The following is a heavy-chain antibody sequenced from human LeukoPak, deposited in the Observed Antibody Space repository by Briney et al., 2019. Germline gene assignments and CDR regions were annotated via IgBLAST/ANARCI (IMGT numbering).Heavy chain of an antibody. CDR2: ISYDGSNK. Sequence: PGGSLRLSCAASGFTFSSCAMSWVRQAPGKGLEWVAVISYDGSNKYYADSVKGRFTISRDNSKNTLYLQMNSLRAEDTAVYYCAKVYSSGWPRLPLDYWGQGTLVTVSS. V-gene: IGHV3-30*18. D-gene: IGHD6-19*01. J-gene: IGHJ4*02. CDR3: AKVYSSGWPRLPLDY. CDR1: GFTFSSCA.